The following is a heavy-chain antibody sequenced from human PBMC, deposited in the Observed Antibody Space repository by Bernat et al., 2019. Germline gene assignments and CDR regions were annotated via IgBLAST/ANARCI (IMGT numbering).Heavy chain of an antibody. D-gene: IGHD3-22*01. J-gene: IGHJ4*02. Sequence: QLQLQESGPGLVKPSETLSLTCTVSGGSISSSSYYWGWIRQPPGKGLEWIGSIYYSGSTYYNPSLKSRVTISVDTSKNQFSLKLSSVTAADTAVYYCARLRYYYDSSGYYNHFDYWGQGTLVTVSS. V-gene: IGHV4-39*01. CDR2: IYYSGST. CDR1: GGSISSSSYY. CDR3: ARLRYYYDSSGYYNHFDY.